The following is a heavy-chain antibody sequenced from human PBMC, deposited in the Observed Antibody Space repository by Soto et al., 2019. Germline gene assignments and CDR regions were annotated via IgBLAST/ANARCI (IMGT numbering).Heavy chain of an antibody. CDR2: ISGSGGST. D-gene: IGHD3-10*01. CDR1: GFTFSSYA. J-gene: IGHJ4*02. CDR3: AKDPAVRPFRVPIPSYFDY. Sequence: GGSLRLSCAASGFTFSSYAMSWVRQAPGKGLDWVSVISGSGGSTDYADSVKGRFTISRDNSRNTLYLQMNNLRAEDTAVYYCAKDPAVRPFRVPIPSYFDYWGQGTLVTVSS. V-gene: IGHV3-23*01.